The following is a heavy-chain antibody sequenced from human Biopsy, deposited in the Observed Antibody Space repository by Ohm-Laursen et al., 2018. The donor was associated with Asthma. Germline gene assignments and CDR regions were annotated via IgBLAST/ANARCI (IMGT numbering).Heavy chain of an antibody. J-gene: IGHJ6*02. D-gene: IGHD1-26*01. Sequence: SLRLSCAASGFTFHNYVMHWVRQAPGKGLEWVAGIFFDGSNKYYADSVKGRFTISRDNSKDTLYLQVNSLRVEDTAIYFCAKDKVGAANSYQYGMDVWGQGTTVTVSS. CDR2: IFFDGSNK. CDR1: GFTFHNYV. CDR3: AKDKVGAANSYQYGMDV. V-gene: IGHV3-30-3*01.